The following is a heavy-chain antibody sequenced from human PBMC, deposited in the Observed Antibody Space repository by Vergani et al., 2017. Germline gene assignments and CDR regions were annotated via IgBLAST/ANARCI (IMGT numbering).Heavy chain of an antibody. CDR2: IYYSGST. D-gene: IGHD6-13*01. CDR3: AREVAAAGSIDY. CDR1: GGSISSGGYY. V-gene: IGHV4-31*03. J-gene: IGHJ4*02. Sequence: QVQLQESGPGLVKPSQTLSLTCPVSGGSISSGGYYWSWIRQHPGKCLEWIGYIYYSGSTYYNPSLQSRVTISVDTSKNQFSLKLSSVTAADTAVYYGAREVAAAGSIDYWGQGTLVTVSS.